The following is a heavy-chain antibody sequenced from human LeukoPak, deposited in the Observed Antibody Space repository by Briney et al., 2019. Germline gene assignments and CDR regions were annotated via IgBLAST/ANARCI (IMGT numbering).Heavy chain of an antibody. CDR1: GFTFSSYV. V-gene: IGHV3-64*01. CDR3: ARSLGITGTTGGYFDY. Sequence: GGSLRLSCAASGFTFSSYVMHWVRQAPGKGLEYVSAIYSNGGSTYYANSVKGRLTISRDNSKNTLYLQMGSLRAEDMAVYYCARSLGITGTTGGYFDYWGQGTLVTVSS. CDR2: IYSNGGST. D-gene: IGHD1-7*01. J-gene: IGHJ4*02.